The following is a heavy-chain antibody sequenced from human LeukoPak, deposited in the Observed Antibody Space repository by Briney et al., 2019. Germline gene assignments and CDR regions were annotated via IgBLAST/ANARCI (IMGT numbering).Heavy chain of an antibody. J-gene: IGHJ5*02. CDR3: ARGPAAINGDWFDP. V-gene: IGHV1-69*13. Sequence: SVKVSCKASGYTFTSYGISWVRQAPGQGLEWMGGIIPIFGTANYAQKFQGRVTITADESTSTAYMELSSLRSEDTAVYYCARGPAAINGDWFDPWGQGTLVTVSS. CDR1: GYTFTSYG. D-gene: IGHD2-2*01. CDR2: IIPIFGTA.